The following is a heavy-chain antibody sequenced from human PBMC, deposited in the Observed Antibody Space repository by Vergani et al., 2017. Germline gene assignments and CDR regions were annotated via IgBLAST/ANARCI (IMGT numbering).Heavy chain of an antibody. V-gene: IGHV3-48*04. CDR3: ASLRGYCSGGSCYPDDY. J-gene: IGHJ4*02. CDR2: ISSSSSTI. CDR1: GFTFSSYS. Sequence: EVQLVESGGGLVQPGGSLRLSCAASGFTFSSYSMNWVRQAPGKGLEWVSYISSSSSTIYYADSVKGRFTSSRDNAKNSLYLQMNSLRAEDTAVYYCASLRGYCSGGSCYPDDYWGQGTLVTVSS. D-gene: IGHD2-15*01.